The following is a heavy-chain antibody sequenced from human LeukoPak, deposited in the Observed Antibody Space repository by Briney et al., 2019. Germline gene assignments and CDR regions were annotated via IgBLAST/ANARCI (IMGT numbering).Heavy chain of an antibody. V-gene: IGHV3-53*01. CDR1: GFTFSSYA. J-gene: IGHJ5*02. Sequence: GGSLRLSCAASGFTFSSYAMHWVRQAPGKGLEWVSVIYSGGSTYYADSVKGRFTISRDNSKNTLYLQMNSLRAEDTAVYYCAREGHDSCYSSWGQGTLVTVSS. CDR2: IYSGGST. CDR3: AREGHDSCYSS. D-gene: IGHD2-15*01.